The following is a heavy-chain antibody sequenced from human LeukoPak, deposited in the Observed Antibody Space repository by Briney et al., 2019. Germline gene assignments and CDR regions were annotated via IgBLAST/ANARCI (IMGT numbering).Heavy chain of an antibody. D-gene: IGHD2-15*01. CDR2: ISHDGSNK. V-gene: IGHV3-30-3*01. CDR3: ARAGGYCSGGSCYYFDY. CDR1: GFTFSSYA. J-gene: IGHJ4*02. Sequence: PGRSLRLSCAASGFTFSSYAMHWVRQAPGKGLEWVAVISHDGSNKYYADSVKGRFTISRDNSKNTLYLQMNSLRAEATAVYYCARAGGYCSGGSCYYFDYWGQGTLVTVCS.